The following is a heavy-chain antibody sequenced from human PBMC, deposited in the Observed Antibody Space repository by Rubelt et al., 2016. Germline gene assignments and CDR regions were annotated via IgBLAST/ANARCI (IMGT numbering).Heavy chain of an antibody. J-gene: IGHJ4*02. CDR3: ARGGGYSSGWLA. CDR1: GGSISSGGYY. Sequence: TCTVSGGSISSGGYYWSWIRQHPGKGLEWVGNIYYSGSTNYNPSLKSRVTISVDTSKNQFSLKLSSVTAADTAVYYCARGGGYSSGWLAWGQGTLVTVSS. V-gene: IGHV4-31*03. D-gene: IGHD6-19*01. CDR2: IYYSGST.